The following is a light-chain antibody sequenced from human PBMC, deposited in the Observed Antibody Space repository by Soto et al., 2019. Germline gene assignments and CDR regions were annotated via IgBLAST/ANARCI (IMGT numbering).Light chain of an antibody. Sequence: DIVMTQSPLSLPVTPGEPASISCRSSQSLLHSDGYNYLDWYLQKPGQSPQLLIYLGSNRASGVPARISGSGSGTDFTLKISRVEAEDVGVYYWMRALQIQARFGQATKVEIK. V-gene: IGKV2-28*01. CDR1: QSLLHSDGYNY. J-gene: IGKJ1*01. CDR3: MRALQIQAR. CDR2: LGS.